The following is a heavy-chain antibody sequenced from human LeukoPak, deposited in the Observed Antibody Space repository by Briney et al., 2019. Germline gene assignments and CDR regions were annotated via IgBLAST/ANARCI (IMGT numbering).Heavy chain of an antibody. CDR3: ALSSGYFRSFDY. D-gene: IGHD3-22*01. Sequence: ASVKVSCKASGYTFTSYYMHWVRQAPGQGLGWMGIINPSGGSTSYAQKFQGRVTMTRDMSTSTVYMELSSLRSEDTAVYYCALSSGYFRSFDYWGQGTLVTVSS. V-gene: IGHV1-46*01. CDR1: GYTFTSYY. CDR2: INPSGGST. J-gene: IGHJ4*02.